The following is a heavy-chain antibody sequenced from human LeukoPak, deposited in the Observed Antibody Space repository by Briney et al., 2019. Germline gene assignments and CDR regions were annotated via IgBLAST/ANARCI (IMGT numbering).Heavy chain of an antibody. CDR1: GFTFGKYW. J-gene: IGHJ4*02. CDR3: ARDLGAAAFFDY. D-gene: IGHD6-13*01. CDR2: IKQDGSEK. Sequence: GGSLRLSCVASGFTFGKYWMSWVRQAPGKGLEWVANIKQDGSEKYYVDSVKGRFTISRDNAKNSLYLQMNSLRAEDTAVYYCARDLGAAAFFDYWGQGTLVTVSS. V-gene: IGHV3-7*03.